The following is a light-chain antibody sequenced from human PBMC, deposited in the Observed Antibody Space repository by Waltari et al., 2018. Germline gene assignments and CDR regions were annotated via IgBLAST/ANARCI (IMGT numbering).Light chain of an antibody. J-gene: IGLJ1*01. CDR2: EEN. Sequence: SYELTQPPSVSVSPGRTARITCSGDALPKKYAYWYQQKSCQAPVLVIYEENKRPSGTPERFSGSSSGTMATLTISGAQVEDEADYYCYSTDSSGNRFVFGTGTKVTVL. CDR1: ALPKKY. CDR3: YSTDSSGNRFV. V-gene: IGLV3-10*01.